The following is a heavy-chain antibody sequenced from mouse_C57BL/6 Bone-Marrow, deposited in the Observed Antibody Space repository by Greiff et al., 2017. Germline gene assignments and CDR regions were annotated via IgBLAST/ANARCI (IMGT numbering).Heavy chain of an antibody. V-gene: IGHV1-69*01. CDR1: GYTFTSPW. Sequence: VQLQQPGAELVMPGASVKLSCKASGYTFTSPWVHWVKQRPGQGLEWIGEIDPSDSFTNYNQTFKGKSTLTVDKSSSTAYMQLSSLTSEDSAVYYCARRRFPYYFDYWGQGTTLTVSS. CDR2: IDPSDSFT. J-gene: IGHJ2*01. CDR3: ARRRFPYYFDY.